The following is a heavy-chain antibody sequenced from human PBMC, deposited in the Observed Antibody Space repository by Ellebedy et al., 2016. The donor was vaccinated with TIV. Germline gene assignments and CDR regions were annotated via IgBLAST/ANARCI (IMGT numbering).Heavy chain of an antibody. J-gene: IGHJ4*02. CDR3: ARASIFGTDY. Sequence: SETLSLTXSVSGDSISNAGFYWSWIRQRPGKGLEWIGYIFYSGTTYYNPSLESRLTMSVDTSENQFSLKLTSVTAADTAIYYCARASIFGTDYWGQGTLVTVSS. D-gene: IGHD3-3*01. CDR2: IFYSGTT. CDR1: GDSISNAGFY. V-gene: IGHV4-31*03.